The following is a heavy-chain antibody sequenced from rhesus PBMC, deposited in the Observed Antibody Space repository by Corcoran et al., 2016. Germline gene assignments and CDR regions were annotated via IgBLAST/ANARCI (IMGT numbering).Heavy chain of an antibody. V-gene: IGHV4-169*01. Sequence: QLQLQESGPGLVKPSETLSVTCAVSGGSISSSYWSWIREAPGKGRGWIWYIYGSGSSTNYNPSLKSRVTLSVDTSKNQLSLKLSSVTTADTAVYYCARATNTVRGEYFEFWGQGALVTVSS. CDR3: ARATNTVRGEYFEF. D-gene: IGHD4-23*01. CDR2: IYGSGSST. J-gene: IGHJ1*01. CDR1: GGSISSSY.